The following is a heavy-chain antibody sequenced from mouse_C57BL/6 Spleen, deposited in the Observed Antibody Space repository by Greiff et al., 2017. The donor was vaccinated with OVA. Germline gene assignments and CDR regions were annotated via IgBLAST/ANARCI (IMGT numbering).Heavy chain of an antibody. CDR3: TRKDYGSTFDY. CDR1: GYTFTDYE. CDR2: IDPETGGT. V-gene: IGHV1-15*01. J-gene: IGHJ2*01. D-gene: IGHD1-1*01. Sequence: VKLVESGAELVRPGASVTLSCKASGYTFTDYEMHWVKQTPVHGLEWIGAIDPETGGTAYNQKFKGKAILTADKSSSTAYMELRSLTSEDSAVYYGTRKDYGSTFDYWGQGTTLTVSS.